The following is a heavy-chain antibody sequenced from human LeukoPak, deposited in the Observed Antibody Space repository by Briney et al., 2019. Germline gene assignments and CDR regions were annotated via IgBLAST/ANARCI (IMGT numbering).Heavy chain of an antibody. Sequence: SVKVSCTASGGTFSSYAISWVRQAPGQGLERMGGIIPIFGTANYAQKFQGRVTITADESTSTAYMELSSLRSEDTAVYYCATHLGYCSSTSCFSENWFDPWGQGTLVTVSS. D-gene: IGHD2-2*01. J-gene: IGHJ5*02. V-gene: IGHV1-69*13. CDR2: IIPIFGTA. CDR3: ATHLGYCSSTSCFSENWFDP. CDR1: GGTFSSYA.